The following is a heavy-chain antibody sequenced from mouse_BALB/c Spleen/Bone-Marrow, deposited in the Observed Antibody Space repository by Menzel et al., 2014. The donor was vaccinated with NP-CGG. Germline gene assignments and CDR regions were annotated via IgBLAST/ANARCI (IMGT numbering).Heavy chain of an antibody. CDR2: IWGDGST. CDR3: ARALYDYDDLYCAMDY. J-gene: IGHJ4*01. Sequence: QVQLKESGPGLVAPSQSLSITCTVSGFSLTGYGVNWVRQPPGKGPEWLGMIWGDGSTDYNSALKSRLSISKDNSKSQVFLKMNSLQTDDTARYYCARALYDYDDLYCAMDYWGQGTSVTVSS. V-gene: IGHV2-6-7*01. D-gene: IGHD2-4*01. CDR1: GFSLTGYG.